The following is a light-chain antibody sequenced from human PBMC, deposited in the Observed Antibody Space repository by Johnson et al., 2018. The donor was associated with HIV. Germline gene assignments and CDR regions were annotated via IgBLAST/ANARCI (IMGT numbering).Light chain of an antibody. J-gene: IGLJ1*01. Sequence: QSVLTQPPSVSAAPGQKVTISCSGSSSNIGNNYVSWYQQLPGTAPKLLIYENNKRPSGIPDRFSGSKSGASATLDITGLQTGDEADYYCGQWDNSLNVYVFGTGTKVTVL. CDR2: ENN. CDR1: SSNIGNNY. V-gene: IGLV1-51*02. CDR3: GQWDNSLNVYV.